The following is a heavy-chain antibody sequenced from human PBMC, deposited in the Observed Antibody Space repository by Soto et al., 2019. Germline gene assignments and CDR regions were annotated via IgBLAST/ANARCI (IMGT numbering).Heavy chain of an antibody. J-gene: IGHJ4*02. V-gene: IGHV1-18*01. CDR1: GYTFTSYG. Sequence: QVQLVQSGAEVKKPGASVKVSCKASGYTFTSYGISWVRQAPGQGLEWMGWISAYNGNTNYAQKLQGRGTMTTDTSTSTAYMELRSLRSDDTAVYYCARAYYDYVWGSYRPSNFDYWGQGTLVTVSS. CDR3: ARAYYDYVWGSYRPSNFDY. D-gene: IGHD3-16*02. CDR2: ISAYNGNT.